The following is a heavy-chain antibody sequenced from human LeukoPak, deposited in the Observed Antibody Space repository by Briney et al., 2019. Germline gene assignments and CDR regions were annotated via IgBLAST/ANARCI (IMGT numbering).Heavy chain of an antibody. J-gene: IGHJ5*02. CDR2: ISGSGGST. Sequence: GGSLRLSCTTSGFTFSNYAMSWVRQAPGKGLEWVSSISGSGGSTYYADSVKGRFTISRDNSKNTMYLQMNSLRAEDTAVYYCAKAPLSSAPRWFNPWGQGTLVTVSS. CDR3: AKAPLSSAPRWFNP. D-gene: IGHD6-19*01. CDR1: GFTFSNYA. V-gene: IGHV3-23*01.